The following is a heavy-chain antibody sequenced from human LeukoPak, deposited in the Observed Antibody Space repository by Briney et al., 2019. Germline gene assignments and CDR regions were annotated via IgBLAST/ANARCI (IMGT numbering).Heavy chain of an antibody. Sequence: SETLSLTCTVSGGSISSYHWSWIRQPPGKGLEWIGYIYSSGHTNYNPSLKNRDTISVDTSKNQFSLNLTSVTAADTAVYYCARHFSGAAAPLPFDYWGQGTLVTVSS. CDR3: ARHFSGAAAPLPFDY. V-gene: IGHV4-59*08. J-gene: IGHJ4*02. CDR2: IYSSGHT. CDR1: GGSISSYH. D-gene: IGHD6-13*01.